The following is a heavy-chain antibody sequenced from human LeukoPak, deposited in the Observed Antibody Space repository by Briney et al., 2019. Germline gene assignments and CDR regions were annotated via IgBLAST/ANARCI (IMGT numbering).Heavy chain of an antibody. CDR1: GHTLTEIF. Sequence: ASVKVSCKVSGHTLTEIFMHWVRQAPGKGVELMGGVDPEDYETINAQKFQGSVTMTEDTYTDTAHMQMSSISSEDAAVYYCATHFDGSTPDDFDIWGQGTMVTVSS. V-gene: IGHV1-24*01. CDR2: VDPEDYET. CDR3: ATHFDGSTPDDFDI. D-gene: IGHD2-15*01. J-gene: IGHJ3*02.